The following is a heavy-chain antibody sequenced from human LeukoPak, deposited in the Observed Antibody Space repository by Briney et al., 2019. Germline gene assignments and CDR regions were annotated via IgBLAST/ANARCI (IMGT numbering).Heavy chain of an antibody. J-gene: IGHJ4*02. CDR3: ARARGYYYDSFDY. D-gene: IGHD3-22*01. Sequence: PWGSLSLSCAASGFTFSSYWMHWVRQAPGKGLVWVSRISSDASSTSYADSLKGRFTMYRDNAENTLFLQMNSLTADDTAVYYCARARGYYYDSFDYWGQGTL. CDR1: GFTFSSYW. CDR2: ISSDASST. V-gene: IGHV3-74*01.